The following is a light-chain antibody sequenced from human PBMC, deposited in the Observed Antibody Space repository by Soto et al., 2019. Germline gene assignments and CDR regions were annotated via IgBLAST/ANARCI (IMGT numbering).Light chain of an antibody. CDR1: QSVLYSSDNKSY. CDR2: WAS. Sequence: DIVMTQSPDSLAVSLGERATINCKSSQSVLYSSDNKSYLAWYQQKPVQPPKLLIYWASTRESGVPDRFSGSGSGTDFTLTISSLQAEDVAVYYCQQYYITPYTFGQGTKLEIK. J-gene: IGKJ2*01. CDR3: QQYYITPYT. V-gene: IGKV4-1*01.